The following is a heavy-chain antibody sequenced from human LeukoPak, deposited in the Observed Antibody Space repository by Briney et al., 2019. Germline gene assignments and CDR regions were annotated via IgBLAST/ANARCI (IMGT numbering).Heavy chain of an antibody. CDR1: GFNLTTYS. J-gene: IGHJ5*01. Sequence: GGSLRLSCAASGFNLTTYSMNWVRQAPGKGLEWVSFISSSSSTIYYADSVKGRFTISRDNAENSLYLQMNSLRDEDTAVDYSARLLYYDASGYYYNALDSWGQGTLVTVSS. CDR2: ISSSSSTI. CDR3: ARLLYYDASGYYYNALDS. V-gene: IGHV3-48*02. D-gene: IGHD3-22*01.